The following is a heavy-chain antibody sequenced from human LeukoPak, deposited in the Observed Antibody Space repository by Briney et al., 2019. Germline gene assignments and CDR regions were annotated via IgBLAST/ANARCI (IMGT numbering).Heavy chain of an antibody. V-gene: IGHV3-21*01. J-gene: IGHJ4*02. CDR2: VSSGGTFI. Sequence: LGGSLRLSCAASGFTFSSYGMHWVRQAPGKGLEWVSSVSSGGTFIHYAGSVKGRFTISRDNANNSLYLQLNSLRAEDTAVYFCARLASSGLSSNYFDHWGQGTLVTVSS. CDR3: ARLASSGLSSNYFDH. CDR1: GFTFSSYG. D-gene: IGHD3-22*01.